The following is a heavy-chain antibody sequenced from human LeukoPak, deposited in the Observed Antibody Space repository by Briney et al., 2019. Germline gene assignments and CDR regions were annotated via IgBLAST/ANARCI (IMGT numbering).Heavy chain of an antibody. J-gene: IGHJ6*03. D-gene: IGHD3-10*01. V-gene: IGHV6-1*01. CDR2: TYYRSKWYN. CDR3: ARARITMVRGKQDVYYYYYYMDV. CDR1: GDSVSSNSAA. Sequence: SQTLSLTCVISGDSVSSNSAAWNWIRQSPSRGLEWLGRTYYRSKWYNDYAVSVKSRITINPDTSKNQFSLQLNSVTPEDTAVYYCARARITMVRGKQDVYYYYYYMDVWGKGTTVTISS.